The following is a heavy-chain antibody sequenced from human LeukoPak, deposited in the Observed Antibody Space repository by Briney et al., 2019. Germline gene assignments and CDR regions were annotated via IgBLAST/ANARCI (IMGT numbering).Heavy chain of an antibody. Sequence: ASVKVSCKASGYTFTSYYMHWLRQAPGQGLEWMGIINPSGGSTSYAQKFQGRVTMTRDMSTSTVYMELSSLRSEDTAVYYCARAPPSSAQGGAFDIWGQGTMVTVSS. D-gene: IGHD3-22*01. V-gene: IGHV1-46*01. CDR1: GYTFTSYY. CDR3: ARAPPSSAQGGAFDI. CDR2: INPSGGST. J-gene: IGHJ3*02.